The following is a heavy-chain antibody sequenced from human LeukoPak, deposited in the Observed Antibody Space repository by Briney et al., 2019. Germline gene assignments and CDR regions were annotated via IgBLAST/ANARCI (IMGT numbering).Heavy chain of an antibody. CDR2: INHSGST. D-gene: IGHD6-25*01. CDR1: GGSFSGYY. Sequence: PSETLSLTCAVYGGSFSGYYWSWIRQPPGKGLEWIGEINHSGSTNYNPSLKSRVTISVDTSKNQFSLKLSSVTAADTAVYYCARGGPQRYFGYWGQGTLVTVSS. CDR3: ARGGPQRYFGY. V-gene: IGHV4-34*01. J-gene: IGHJ4*02.